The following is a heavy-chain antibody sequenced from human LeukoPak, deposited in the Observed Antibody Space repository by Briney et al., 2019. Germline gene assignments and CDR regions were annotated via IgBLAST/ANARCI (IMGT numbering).Heavy chain of an antibody. Sequence: GGSLRLSCATSGFTVSSNYMSWVRQAPGKGLEWVSVIYSGGSTYYADSVKGRFTISRDNSKNTLYLQMNSLRAEDTAVYYCARDVAVDTAMPFDYWGQGTLVTVSS. CDR3: ARDVAVDTAMPFDY. V-gene: IGHV3-66*01. CDR2: IYSGGST. CDR1: GFTVSSNY. D-gene: IGHD5-18*01. J-gene: IGHJ4*02.